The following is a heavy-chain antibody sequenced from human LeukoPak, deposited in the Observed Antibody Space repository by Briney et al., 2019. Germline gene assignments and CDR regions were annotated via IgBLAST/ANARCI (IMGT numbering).Heavy chain of an antibody. Sequence: GGSLRLSCAASGFTFSSYSMNWVRQAPGKGLEWVSSISSSSSYIYYADSVKGRFTISRDNSKNTLYLQMNSLRAENTAVYYCAKSPDDHYYDSSGYYYVTPFDYWGQGTLVTVSS. V-gene: IGHV3-21*04. D-gene: IGHD3-22*01. CDR1: GFTFSSYS. J-gene: IGHJ4*02. CDR3: AKSPDDHYYDSSGYYYVTPFDY. CDR2: ISSSSSYI.